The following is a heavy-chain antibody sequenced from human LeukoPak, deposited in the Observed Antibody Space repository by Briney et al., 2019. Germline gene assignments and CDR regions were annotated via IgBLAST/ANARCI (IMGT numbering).Heavy chain of an antibody. CDR3: ARAEGFGELYFDY. D-gene: IGHD3-10*01. CDR1: GGSLSGYY. V-gene: IGHV4-34*01. J-gene: IGHJ4*02. CDR2: INHSGST. Sequence: SETLSLTCAVYGGSLSGYYWSWIRQPPGKGLEWIGEINHSGSTNYNPSLKSRVTISVDTSKNQFSLKLSSVTAADTAVYYCARAEGFGELYFDYWGQGTLVTVSS.